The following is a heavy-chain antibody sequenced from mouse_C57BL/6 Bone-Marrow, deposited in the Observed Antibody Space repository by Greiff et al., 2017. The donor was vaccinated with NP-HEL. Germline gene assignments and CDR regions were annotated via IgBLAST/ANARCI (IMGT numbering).Heavy chain of an antibody. D-gene: IGHD2-5*01. CDR2: INPNYGTT. CDR1: GYSFTDYN. J-gene: IGHJ4*01. CDR3: ARSPYSNYVDYAMDY. Sequence: EVKLVESGPELVKPGASVKISCKASGYSFTDYNMNWVKQSNGKSLEWIGVINPNYGTTSYNQKFKGKATLTVDQSSSTAYMQLNSLTSEDSAVYYCARSPYSNYVDYAMDYWGQGTSVTVSS. V-gene: IGHV1-39*01.